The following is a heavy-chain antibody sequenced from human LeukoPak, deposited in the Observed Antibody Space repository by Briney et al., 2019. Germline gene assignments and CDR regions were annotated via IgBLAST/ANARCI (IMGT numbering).Heavy chain of an antibody. Sequence: SQTLSLTCVISGDSVSSNSATWNWVRQSPSRGLEWLGRTYYRSKWYNDYAVSVKGRVTINPDASKKQFSLQLNSVTPEDTAMYYCARGNGYPFDYWGQGTLVTVSS. J-gene: IGHJ4*02. CDR1: GDSVSSNSAT. V-gene: IGHV6-1*01. CDR3: ARGNGYPFDY. D-gene: IGHD3-16*01. CDR2: TYYRSKWYN.